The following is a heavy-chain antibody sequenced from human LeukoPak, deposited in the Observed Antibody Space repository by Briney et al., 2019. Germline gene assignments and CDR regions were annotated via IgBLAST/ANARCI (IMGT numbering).Heavy chain of an antibody. CDR1: GGTFSGYA. Sequence: ASVKVSCKASGGTFSGYAISWVRQAPGQGLEWMGGIIPIFGTANYAQKFQGRVTITADESTSTAYMELSSLRSEDTAVYYCASGLRGYSYGYEFDYWGQGTLVTVSS. J-gene: IGHJ4*02. CDR3: ASGLRGYSYGYEFDY. D-gene: IGHD5-18*01. V-gene: IGHV1-69*13. CDR2: IIPIFGTA.